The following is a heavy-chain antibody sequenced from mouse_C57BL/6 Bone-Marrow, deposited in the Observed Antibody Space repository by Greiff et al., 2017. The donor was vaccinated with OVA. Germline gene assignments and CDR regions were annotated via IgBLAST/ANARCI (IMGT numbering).Heavy chain of an antibody. CDR1: GYTFTSYW. CDR2: INPSSGYT. D-gene: IGHD1-1*01. V-gene: IGHV1-7*01. Sequence: VQLQQSGAELAKPGASVKLSCKASGYTFTSYWLHWVKQRPGQGLEWIGYINPSSGYTKYNQKFKDKATLTADKSSSTAYMQLSSLTYEDSAVYYCARFTTVVASPFDYWGQGTTLTVSS. J-gene: IGHJ2*01. CDR3: ARFTTVVASPFDY.